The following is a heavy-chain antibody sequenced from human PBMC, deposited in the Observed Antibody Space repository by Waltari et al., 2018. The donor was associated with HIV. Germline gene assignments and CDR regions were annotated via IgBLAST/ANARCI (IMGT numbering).Heavy chain of an antibody. V-gene: IGHV4-59*01. Sequence: QVQLQESGPGLVKPSETLSLTCTVSGGSISSYYWSWIRQPPGQGLEWIGYIYYSGRTNYNPSLKSRVTISVDTSKNQFSLKLSSVTAADTAVYYCARSYGSGSYYKGYYYYGMDVWGQGTTVTVSS. CDR2: IYYSGRT. D-gene: IGHD3-10*01. J-gene: IGHJ6*02. CDR1: GGSISSYY. CDR3: ARSYGSGSYYKGYYYYGMDV.